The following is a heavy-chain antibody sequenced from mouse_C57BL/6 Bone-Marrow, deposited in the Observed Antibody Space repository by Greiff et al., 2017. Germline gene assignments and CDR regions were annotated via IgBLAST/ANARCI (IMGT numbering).Heavy chain of an antibody. Sequence: VQLQQPGAELVMPGASVKLSCKASGYTITSYWMHWVKQRPGQGLEWIGEIDPSDSYTNYNEKFKGKSTLTVDKSSSTAYMQLSSLSSEDSAVYYCDATDYYGSSSYYYAMDYWGQGTSVTVSS. J-gene: IGHJ4*01. D-gene: IGHD1-1*01. CDR1: GYTITSYW. CDR3: DATDYYGSSSYYYAMDY. CDR2: IDPSDSYT. V-gene: IGHV1-69*01.